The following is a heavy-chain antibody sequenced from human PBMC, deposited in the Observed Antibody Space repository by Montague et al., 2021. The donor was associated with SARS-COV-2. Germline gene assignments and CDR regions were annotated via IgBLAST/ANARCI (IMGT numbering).Heavy chain of an antibody. CDR1: GFPFSNSA. CDR2: SSGSDGGT. CDR3: AKDSYYYGWGYGMDV. J-gene: IGHJ6*02. D-gene: IGHD3-10*01. V-gene: IGHV3-23*01. Sequence: SLRLSWAASGFPFSNSAMNWVRQAPGKGLEWVSGSSGSDGGTHYADSVKGRFTISRDNSKNVLYLQMNSLRAENTALYYCAKDSYYYGWGYGMDVWGQGTTVTVSS.